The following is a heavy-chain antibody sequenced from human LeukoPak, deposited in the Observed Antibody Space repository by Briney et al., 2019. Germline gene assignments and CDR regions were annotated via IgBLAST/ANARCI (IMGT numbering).Heavy chain of an antibody. CDR3: ARGRITMVRENYYYGMDV. V-gene: IGHV1-69*04. J-gene: IGHJ6*02. D-gene: IGHD3-10*01. CDR1: GGAFSSYA. Sequence: SVKVSCKASGGAFSSYAISWVRRAPGQGLEWMGRIIPIFGIANYAQKFQGRVTITADKSTSTAYMELSSLRSEDTAVYYCARGRITMVRENYYYGMDVWGQGTTVTVSS. CDR2: IIPIFGIA.